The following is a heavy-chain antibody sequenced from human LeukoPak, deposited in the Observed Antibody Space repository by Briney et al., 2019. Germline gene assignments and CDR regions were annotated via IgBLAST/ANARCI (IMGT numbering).Heavy chain of an antibody. CDR3: VKHGYSSGWPQVPSDY. D-gene: IGHD6-19*01. CDR1: GFTFSNYA. CDR2: IIGSGDTT. J-gene: IGHJ4*02. V-gene: IGHV3-23*01. Sequence: QAGGSLRLSCAVSGFTFSNYAMSWVRQAPGKGLEWASAIIGSGDTTYYADSVKGRFTIPRDNSKNTLYLQMNSLRVEDTAVYFCVKHGYSSGWPQVPSDYRGQGALVTVSS.